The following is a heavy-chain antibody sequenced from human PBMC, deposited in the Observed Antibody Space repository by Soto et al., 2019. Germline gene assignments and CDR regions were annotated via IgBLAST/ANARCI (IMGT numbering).Heavy chain of an antibody. J-gene: IGHJ5*02. Sequence: EVQLVESGGGLVQPGGSLRLSCAASGFTFSSYSMNWVRQAPGKGLEWVSYISSSSSTIYYADSVKGRFTISRDNAKNSLYLQMNSLRDEDTAVYYCASAARGMMGWFDPWGQGTLVTVSS. V-gene: IGHV3-48*02. CDR2: ISSSSSTI. CDR1: GFTFSSYS. D-gene: IGHD6-6*01. CDR3: ASAARGMMGWFDP.